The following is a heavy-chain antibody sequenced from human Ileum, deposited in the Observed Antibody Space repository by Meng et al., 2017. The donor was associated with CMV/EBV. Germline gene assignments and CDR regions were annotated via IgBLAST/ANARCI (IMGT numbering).Heavy chain of an antibody. V-gene: IGHV3-66*02. CDR3: ATAYYYDSSGYYPVFDI. CDR2: IYSGGST. J-gene: IGHJ3*02. Sequence: GALRLSCAASGFTVSSNYMSWVRQAPGKGLEWVSVIYSGGSTYYADSVKGRFTVSRDNSQNTLYLQMNSLRPEDTAVYYCATAYYYDSSGYYPVFDIWGQGTMVTVSS. D-gene: IGHD3-22*01. CDR1: GFTVSSNY.